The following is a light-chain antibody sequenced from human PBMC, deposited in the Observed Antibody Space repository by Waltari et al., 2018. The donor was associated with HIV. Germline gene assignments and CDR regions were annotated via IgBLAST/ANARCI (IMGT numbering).Light chain of an antibody. CDR1: QSLVSRDGNTY. CDR2: KVS. Sequence: DVVMTQSPLPLPVTLGQPAPFPCSSSQSLVSRDGNTYVNWFQQRPGQAPRRLIYKVSRRDSGVPDRFSGSGSGTDFTLKISSVEAEDVGVYYCMQGTHWPPITFGQGTRLEIK. J-gene: IGKJ5*01. V-gene: IGKV2-30*01. CDR3: MQGTHWPPIT.